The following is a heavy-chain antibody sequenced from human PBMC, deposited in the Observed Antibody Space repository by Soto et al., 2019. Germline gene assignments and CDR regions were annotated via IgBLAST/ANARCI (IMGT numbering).Heavy chain of an antibody. CDR1: GFTFSSYG. CDR3: ARDGGHYDFWSGYYTLPFDY. CDR2: IWYDGSNK. J-gene: IGHJ4*02. V-gene: IGHV3-33*01. D-gene: IGHD3-3*01. Sequence: RLSCAASGFTFSSYGMHWVRQAPGKGLEWVAVIWYDGSNKYYADSVKGRFTISRDNSKNTLYLQMNSLRAEDTAVYYCARDGGHYDFWSGYYTLPFDYWGQGTLVTVSS.